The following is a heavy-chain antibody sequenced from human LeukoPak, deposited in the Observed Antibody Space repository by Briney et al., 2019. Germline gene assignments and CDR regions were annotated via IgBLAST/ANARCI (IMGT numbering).Heavy chain of an antibody. CDR3: ARAGYDARGFWYFDL. Sequence: PSETLSLTCAVYGGSFSGYYWSWIRQPPGKGLEWIESMYYSGSTNYNPSLKSRATISEDTSKKQFSLKLSSVTAADTAVYYCARAGYDARGFWYFDLWGRGTLVTVSS. CDR1: GGSFSGYY. V-gene: IGHV4-59*01. D-gene: IGHD3-22*01. J-gene: IGHJ2*01. CDR2: MYYSGST.